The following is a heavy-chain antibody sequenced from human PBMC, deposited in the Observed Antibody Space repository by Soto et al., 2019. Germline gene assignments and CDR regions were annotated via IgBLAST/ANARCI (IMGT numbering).Heavy chain of an antibody. Sequence: PSETLSLTWTVSGGSISSYYWSWIRQPPGKGLEWIGYIYYSGSTNYNPSLKSRVTISVDTSKNQFSLKLSSVTAADTAVYYCARDRFIAARGYYYYGMDVWGQGTTVTVSS. D-gene: IGHD6-6*01. CDR2: IYYSGST. J-gene: IGHJ6*02. CDR3: ARDRFIAARGYYYYGMDV. V-gene: IGHV4-59*01. CDR1: GGSISSYY.